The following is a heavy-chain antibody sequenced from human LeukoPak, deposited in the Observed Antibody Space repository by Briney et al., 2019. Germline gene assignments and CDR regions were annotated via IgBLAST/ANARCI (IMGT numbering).Heavy chain of an antibody. CDR1: GLTVHSNY. D-gene: IGHD1-26*01. CDR2: IDRSGVT. Sequence: GGSLRLSCAASGLTVHSNYMSRVRQAPGKGLEWVSVIDRSGVTHYADSVKGRFTISRDNSKNTLYLQMNSLRAEDTGVYYCAKDYRAHPLRPNWLDPWGQGTRVTVS. V-gene: IGHV3-53*01. CDR3: AKDYRAHPLRPNWLDP. J-gene: IGHJ5*02.